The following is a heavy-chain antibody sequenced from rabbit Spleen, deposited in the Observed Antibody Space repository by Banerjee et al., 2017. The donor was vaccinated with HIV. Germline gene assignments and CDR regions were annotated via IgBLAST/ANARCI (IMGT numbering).Heavy chain of an antibody. V-gene: IGHV1S7*01. Sequence: QLVESGGGLVQPGGSLKLSCKASGIDFSSDGISWVRQAPGKGLEWIGCVYLSSGNIYYASWVNGRFTISRHNAQNTLYLQLNSLTAADTATYFCVRDKASISGDYGPWYFDLWGPGTLVTVS. CDR1: GIDFSSDG. D-gene: IGHD1-1*01. CDR3: VRDKASISGDYGPWYFDL. J-gene: IGHJ4*01. CDR2: VYLSSGNI.